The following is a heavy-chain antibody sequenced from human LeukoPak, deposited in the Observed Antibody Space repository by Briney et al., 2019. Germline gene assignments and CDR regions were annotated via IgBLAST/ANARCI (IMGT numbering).Heavy chain of an antibody. CDR1: GFSFSSFA. CDR2: IWYEGCNK. V-gene: IGHV3-33*01. D-gene: IGHD6-13*01. J-gene: IGHJ6*02. CDR3: ARAGIAEVGTKYYYSGMDV. Sequence: VGSLRLSCAASGFSFSSFAMHWVPQAPGRGLEWVAVIWYEGCNKYYADSVKGRFTIYRDNSKNTLFLQMNSLRAEDTAVYYCARAGIAEVGTKYYYSGMDVWGQGTTVTVSS.